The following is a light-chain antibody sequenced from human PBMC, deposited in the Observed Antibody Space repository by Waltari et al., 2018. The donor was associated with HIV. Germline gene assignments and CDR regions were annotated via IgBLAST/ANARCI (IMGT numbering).Light chain of an antibody. CDR3: QSYDSSLSGYV. Sequence: QSVLTQPPSVSGAPGQRVTISCTGSSSNTGAGYDVPWYQQLPGTAPKPLIYGNSNRPSGFPDRFSGSKCGTSASLAITGLQAEDEADYYCQSYDSSLSGYVFGTGTKVTVL. CDR1: SSNTGAGYD. CDR2: GNS. V-gene: IGLV1-40*01. J-gene: IGLJ1*01.